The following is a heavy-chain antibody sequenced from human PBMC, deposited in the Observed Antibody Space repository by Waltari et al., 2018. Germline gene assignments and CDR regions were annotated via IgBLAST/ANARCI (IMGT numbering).Heavy chain of an antibody. CDR1: GGSINFYY. CDR3: MGDRQDNHGGHDAFDI. CDR2: IYTSGSA. J-gene: IGHJ3*02. D-gene: IGHD1-1*01. V-gene: IGHV4-4*07. Sequence: QVQLQESGPGLVKPSETLSLTCTVSGGSINFYYWSWIRQPAGKGLEWIGHIYTSGSANYNPSLKSRVTMSVDTSKNQFSLKLSSVTAADTAVYYCMGDRQDNHGGHDAFDIWGQGTMVTVSS.